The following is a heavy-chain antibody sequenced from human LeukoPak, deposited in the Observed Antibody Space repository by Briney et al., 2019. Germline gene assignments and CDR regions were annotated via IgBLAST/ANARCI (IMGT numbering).Heavy chain of an antibody. Sequence: KTSETLSLTCTVSGGSISSGGYYWSWIRQHPGKGLEWIGYIYYSGSTYYNPSLKSRVTISVDTSKNQFSLKLSSVTAADTAVYYCARVIGDYGMDVWGQGTTVTFSS. CDR3: ARVIGDYGMDV. CDR1: GGSISSGGYY. CDR2: IYYSGST. V-gene: IGHV4-31*03. D-gene: IGHD3-16*02. J-gene: IGHJ6*02.